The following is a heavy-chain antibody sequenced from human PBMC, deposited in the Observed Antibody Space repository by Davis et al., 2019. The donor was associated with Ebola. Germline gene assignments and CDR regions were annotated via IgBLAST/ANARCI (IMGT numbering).Heavy chain of an antibody. CDR2: IIPIFRTP. Sequence: SVKVSCKTSGGIFSNFAISWVRQAPGRGLEWMGGIIPIFRTPHYPKSLQRRVTITADESTSTSYMELSSLTSEDTAVYYCATAAHDFGGNYYYNMDVWGQGTTVTVSS. CDR1: GGIFSNFA. V-gene: IGHV1-69*13. CDR3: ATAAHDFGGNYYYNMDV. J-gene: IGHJ6*02. D-gene: IGHD4-23*01.